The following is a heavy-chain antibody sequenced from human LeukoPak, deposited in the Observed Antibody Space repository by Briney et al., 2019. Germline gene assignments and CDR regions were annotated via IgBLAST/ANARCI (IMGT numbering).Heavy chain of an antibody. V-gene: IGHV4-61*08. CDR3: ARYDFNKFFDY. J-gene: IGHJ4*02. CDR2: IYYSGST. Sequence: SETLSITCTVSGDSISSGDYYWSWIRQPPGKGLEWIGYIYYSGSTNYNPSLKSRVTMSVDTSKNQFSLKLSSVTAADTAVYYCARYDFNKFFDYWGQGTLVTVSS. CDR1: GDSISSGDYY. D-gene: IGHD3-3*01.